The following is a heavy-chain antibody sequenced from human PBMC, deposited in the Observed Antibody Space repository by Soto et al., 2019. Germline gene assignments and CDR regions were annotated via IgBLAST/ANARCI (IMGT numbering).Heavy chain of an antibody. D-gene: IGHD6-6*01. CDR2: ISSNGGST. V-gene: IGHV3-64D*08. J-gene: IGHJ4*02. Sequence: GGSLRLSCSASGFTFSSYAMHWVRQAPGKRLEYVSAISSNGGSTYYADSVKGRFTISRDNSKNTLYLQMSSLRAEDTAVYYCVKDRKGGAAREYFDYWGQGTLVTVSS. CDR1: GFTFSSYA. CDR3: VKDRKGGAAREYFDY.